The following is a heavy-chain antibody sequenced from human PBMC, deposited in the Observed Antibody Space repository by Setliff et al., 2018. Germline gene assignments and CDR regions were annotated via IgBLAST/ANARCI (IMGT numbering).Heavy chain of an antibody. Sequence: ASVKVSRKASGGTFSSYAITWVRQAPGQGLEWMGGIIPIFGTAKYAQKFQGRVTITADQSTRTAYMELSSLRSEDTAVYYCAIPSSGNFYFDYWGQGTLVTVSS. CDR3: AIPSSGNFYFDY. V-gene: IGHV1-69*13. CDR2: IIPIFGTA. D-gene: IGHD1-26*01. J-gene: IGHJ4*02. CDR1: GGTFSSYA.